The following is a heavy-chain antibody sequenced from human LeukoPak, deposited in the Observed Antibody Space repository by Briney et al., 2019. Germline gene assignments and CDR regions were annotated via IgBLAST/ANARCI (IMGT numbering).Heavy chain of an antibody. CDR3: ARRSHYDILTGYGGWFDP. Sequence: GGSLKISCKGSGYSFTSYWIGWVRQLPGKGLEWMGIIYPGDSDTRYSPSFQGQVTISADKSISTAYLQWSSLKASDTAMYYCARRSHYDILTGYGGWFDPWGQGTLVTVSS. D-gene: IGHD3-9*01. CDR1: GYSFTSYW. J-gene: IGHJ5*02. V-gene: IGHV5-51*01. CDR2: IYPGDSDT.